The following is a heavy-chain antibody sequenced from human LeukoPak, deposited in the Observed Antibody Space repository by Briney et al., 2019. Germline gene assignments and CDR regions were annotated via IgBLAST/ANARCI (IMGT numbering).Heavy chain of an antibody. CDR3: ARDGLGYSSSFFDY. D-gene: IGHD6-6*01. V-gene: IGHV4-39*07. CDR1: GGSINSSPYY. Sequence: SETLSLTCTVSGGSINSSPYYWGWIRQPPGKELEYIGSIYYSGTTYYNPSLKSRVTISVDTSKNQFSLKLSSVTAADTAVYYCARDGLGYSSSFFDYWGQGTLVTVSS. CDR2: IYYSGTT. J-gene: IGHJ4*02.